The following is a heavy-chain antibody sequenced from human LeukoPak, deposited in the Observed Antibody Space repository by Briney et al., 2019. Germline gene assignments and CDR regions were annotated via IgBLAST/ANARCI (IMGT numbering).Heavy chain of an antibody. CDR1: AFTFSGSA. V-gene: IGHV3-73*01. J-gene: IGHJ3*02. CDR3: TRPSHSHGTDAFDI. D-gene: IGHD1-14*01. Sequence: GGSLRLSCAASAFTFSGSAMHWVRQASGKGLEWIGRIRSKADSYATAYAASVKGRFTISRDDSENTAYLQMNSLKTEDMAVYYCTRPSHSHGTDAFDIWGQGTMVTVSS. CDR2: IRSKADSYAT.